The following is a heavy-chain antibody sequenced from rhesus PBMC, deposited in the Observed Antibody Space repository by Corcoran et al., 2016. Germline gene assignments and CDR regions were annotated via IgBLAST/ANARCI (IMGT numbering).Heavy chain of an antibody. CDR2: INSDWNST. D-gene: IGHD3-3*01. V-gene: IGHV3S19*01. CDR3: ARDRQFLDWLLFDY. J-gene: IGHJ4*01. Sequence: EVQLVESGGGLVQPGGSLRLSCAASGFTVSSYWMYWVRQAPGKGLEWVSRINSDWNSTSYADSVKGRFTISRENAKNSLYLQMNSLRAEDTAVYYCARDRQFLDWLLFDYWGQGVLVTVSS. CDR1: GFTVSSYW.